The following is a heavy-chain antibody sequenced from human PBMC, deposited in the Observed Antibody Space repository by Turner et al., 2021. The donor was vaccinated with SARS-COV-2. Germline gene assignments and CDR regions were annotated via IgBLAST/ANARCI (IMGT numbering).Heavy chain of an antibody. J-gene: IGHJ6*02. V-gene: IGHV1-24*01. CDR1: GYTLTEFS. Sequence: QVQLVPSGAEVKKPGASVKVSCKVSGYTLTEFSMHWVRQAPGKGLEWMGAFEPEDGETIYEQKFQGRVSMTEDTSTDTAYMELSSLRSEDTAVYYCATVPVVPAAIGYYYYYGMDVWGQGTTVTVSS. CDR3: ATVPVVPAAIGYYYYYGMDV. CDR2: FEPEDGET. D-gene: IGHD2-2*02.